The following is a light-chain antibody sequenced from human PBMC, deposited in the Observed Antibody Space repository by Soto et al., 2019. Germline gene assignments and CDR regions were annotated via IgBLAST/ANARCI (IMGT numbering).Light chain of an antibody. CDR3: QQYGSSPLT. J-gene: IGKJ4*01. V-gene: IGKV3-20*01. CDR2: GAS. CDR1: QSVSSNY. Sequence: EIVLTQSPGTLSLSPGERATLSCRASQSVSSNYLAWYQQKPGQAPRLLIYGASSRATGIPDRFSGSGSGTDFTLTIIRLEPEDFAVYPCQQYGSSPLTFGGGTKVEIK.